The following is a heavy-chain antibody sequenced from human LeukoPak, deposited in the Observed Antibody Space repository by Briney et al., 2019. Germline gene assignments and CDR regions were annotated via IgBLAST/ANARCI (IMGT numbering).Heavy chain of an antibody. CDR3: ARGGQQLVHYFDY. D-gene: IGHD6-13*01. CDR2: IYYTGRT. CDR1: GASISSNDHY. J-gene: IGHJ4*02. Sequence: SETLSLTCSVSGASISSNDHYWGWVRQPPGKGLEWIGSIYYTGRTYYNPSLKSRVTISVDTSKNQFSLKLSSVTAADTAVYYCARGGQQLVHYFDYWGQGTLVTVSS. V-gene: IGHV4-39*07.